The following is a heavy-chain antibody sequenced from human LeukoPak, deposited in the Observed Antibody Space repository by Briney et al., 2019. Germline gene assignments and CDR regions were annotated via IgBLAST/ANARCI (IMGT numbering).Heavy chain of an antibody. CDR2: IKRKSDGGTT. CDR1: GLTFSNAW. D-gene: IGHD3-9*01. V-gene: IGHV3-15*01. Sequence: GGSLRLSCAASGLTFSNAWMSWARQAPGKGLEWVGRIKRKSDGGTTDYAAPVKGRFTISRDDSKNTLYLQMNSLKSEDTAVYYCAREHDILTGDDAFDIWGQGTMVTVSS. J-gene: IGHJ3*02. CDR3: AREHDILTGDDAFDI.